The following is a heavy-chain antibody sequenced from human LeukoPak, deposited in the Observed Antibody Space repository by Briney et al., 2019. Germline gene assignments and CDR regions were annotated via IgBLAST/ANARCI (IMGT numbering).Heavy chain of an antibody. J-gene: IGHJ4*02. CDR1: GGSISSGDYY. D-gene: IGHD3-16*02. CDR2: IYYSGST. V-gene: IGHV4-30-4*01. CDR3: ARVNTFGGVIVEYYFDY. Sequence: PSQTLSLTCTVSGGSISSGDYYWSWIRQPPGKGLEWIGYIYYSGSTYYNPSLKSRVTISVDTSKNQFSLKLSSVTAADTAVYYCARVNTFGGVIVEYYFDYWGRGTLVTVSS.